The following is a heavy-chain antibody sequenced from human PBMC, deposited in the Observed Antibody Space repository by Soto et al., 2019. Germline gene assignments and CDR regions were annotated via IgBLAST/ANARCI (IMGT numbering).Heavy chain of an antibody. V-gene: IGHV4-4*02. J-gene: IGHJ4*02. Sequence: QVQLQESGPGLVKPSGTLSLTCAVSGVSIGSHDWWTWVRQPPGKGPEWIGESHQSGNTNYNSSLQSPGTITTGKSQHHFPPQLSSVTVADTAVYYCATRDTGRVYWGQGTLVTVSS. CDR3: ATRDTGRVY. CDR1: GVSIGSHDW. D-gene: IGHD5-18*01. CDR2: SHQSGNT.